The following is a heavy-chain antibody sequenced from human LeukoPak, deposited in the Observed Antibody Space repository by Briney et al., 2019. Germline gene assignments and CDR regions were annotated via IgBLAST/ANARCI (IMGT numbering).Heavy chain of an antibody. CDR3: VRDTGCGSGWYPGYY. J-gene: IGHJ4*02. D-gene: IGHD6-19*01. CDR1: GYTFTSSS. V-gene: IGHV1-18*01. CDR2: INPYNGNT. Sequence: ASVKVSCKASGYTFTSSSIYWVRPAPGQGLEWLGWINPYNGNTDYSQKIQGRATMTRDTSTSTAYMELRSLRSDDTAFYYCVRDTGCGSGWYPGYYWGQGTLVTVSA.